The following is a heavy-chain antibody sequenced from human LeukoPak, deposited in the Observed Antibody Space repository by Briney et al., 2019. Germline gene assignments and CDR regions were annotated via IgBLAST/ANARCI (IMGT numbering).Heavy chain of an antibody. CDR1: GSPFTGYY. CDR2: INPNRVGT. J-gene: IGHJ6*02. D-gene: IGHD3-16*01. CDR3: ARGSAVGDDFYYYGMDV. Sequence: ASLKVSGKASGSPFTGYYMPWLRQPPGKGLEWMGWINPNRVGTNYAKKFQGSVTMTRDTSISTAYMELSRLRSDDTAVYYCARGSAVGDDFYYYGMDVWGQGTTVTVSS. V-gene: IGHV1-2*02.